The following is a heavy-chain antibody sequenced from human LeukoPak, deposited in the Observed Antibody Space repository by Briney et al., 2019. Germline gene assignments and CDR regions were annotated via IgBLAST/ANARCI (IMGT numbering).Heavy chain of an antibody. V-gene: IGHV4-39*07. Sequence: SETLSLTCTVSGGSISSSSYYWGWIRQPPGKGLEWIGSIYYSGSTYYNPSLKSRVTISVDTSKNQFSLKLSSVTAADTAVYYCARGVVVPAAMLVWFDPWGQGTLVTVSS. J-gene: IGHJ5*02. CDR3: ARGVVVPAAMLVWFDP. D-gene: IGHD2-2*01. CDR1: GGSISSSSYY. CDR2: IYYSGST.